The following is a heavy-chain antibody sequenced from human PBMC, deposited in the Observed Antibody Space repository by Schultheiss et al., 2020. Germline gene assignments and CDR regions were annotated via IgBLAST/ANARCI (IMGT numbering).Heavy chain of an antibody. Sequence: GGSLRLSCAASGFTFSSYAMSWVRQAPGKGLEWVSAISGSGGSTYYADSVKGRFTISRDNSKDTLYLQMNTLRAEDTAVYYCAKVPMAYYYDTSGHYHGDGVDVWGQGTTVTVSS. J-gene: IGHJ6*02. V-gene: IGHV3-23*01. CDR1: GFTFSSYA. CDR2: ISGSGGST. D-gene: IGHD3-22*01. CDR3: AKVPMAYYYDTSGHYHGDGVDV.